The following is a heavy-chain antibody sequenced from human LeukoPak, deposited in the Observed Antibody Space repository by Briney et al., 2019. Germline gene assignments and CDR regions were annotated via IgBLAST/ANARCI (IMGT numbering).Heavy chain of an antibody. CDR2: MNPDGSTI. D-gene: IGHD1-1*01. CDR1: GFSFSGSW. CDR3: ARDPHNGALDI. J-gene: IGHJ3*02. V-gene: IGHV3-7*01. Sequence: PGGSLRLSCTASGFSFSGSWMSWVRQLPGKGLEWLADMNPDGSTIVYVDSVKGRFTISRNNAKNSAYLQMDGLRAEDTAVYYCARDPHNGALDIWGQGTLVTVSS.